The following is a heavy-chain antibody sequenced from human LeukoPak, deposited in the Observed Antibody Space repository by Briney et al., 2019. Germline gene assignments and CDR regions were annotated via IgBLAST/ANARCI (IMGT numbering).Heavy chain of an antibody. Sequence: GGSLRLSCVASGFTFDDYSMHWVCHAPGKGLERVSLINRDGGTTYYADSVKGRFTISRDNSKNSLYLQRNSLRTEDTALYYCVKEKLGSRWCTFDYWGQGTLVTVSS. CDR1: GFTFDDYS. D-gene: IGHD6-13*01. J-gene: IGHJ4*02. CDR2: INRDGGTT. V-gene: IGHV3-43*01. CDR3: VKEKLGSRWCTFDY.